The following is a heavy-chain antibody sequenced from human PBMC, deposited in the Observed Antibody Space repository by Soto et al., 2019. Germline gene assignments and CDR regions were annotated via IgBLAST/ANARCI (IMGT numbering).Heavy chain of an antibody. J-gene: IGHJ4*02. V-gene: IGHV3-74*01. D-gene: IGHD3-3*01. CDR1: GFTFSNYY. CDR3: ARDKSGPADY. Sequence: EVQLVESGGGLVQHGGSLRLSCAASGFTFSNYYMYWVRQAPGKGLVWVSRIDSDDSTTRYADSVKGRFTVSRDNAKNTVYLQMHSLRPDDTAVYYCARDKSGPADYWGQGTLVTVSS. CDR2: IDSDDSTT.